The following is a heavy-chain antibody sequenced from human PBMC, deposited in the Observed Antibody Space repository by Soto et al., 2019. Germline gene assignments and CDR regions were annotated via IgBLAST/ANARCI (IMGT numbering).Heavy chain of an antibody. CDR1: GGSITRVVYY. V-gene: IGHV4-31*03. CDR2: IYNSGTT. Sequence: QVQLQESGPGLVKPSETLSLTCTVSGGSITRVVYYWSWIRQHPGKGLEWIGYIYNSGTTYYNPSLKSRVTISVDTSKNQFSLKLTSVTAADTAVYYCARDPAPWGQGTLVTVSS. J-gene: IGHJ5*02. CDR3: ARDPAP.